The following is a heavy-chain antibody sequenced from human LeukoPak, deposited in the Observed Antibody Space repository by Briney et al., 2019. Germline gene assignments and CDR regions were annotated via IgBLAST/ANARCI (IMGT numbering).Heavy chain of an antibody. CDR2: IYYSGRT. CDR3: ASMAIFGVAPFTP. CDR1: GGSISSSSYY. J-gene: IGHJ5*02. Sequence: SETLSLTCTVSGGSISSSSYYWGWIRQPPGKGLEWIGSIYYSGRTYYNPSLKSRVTISVDTSKNQFSLKLSSVTAADTAVYYCASMAIFGVAPFTPWGQGTLVTVSS. V-gene: IGHV4-39*01. D-gene: IGHD3-3*01.